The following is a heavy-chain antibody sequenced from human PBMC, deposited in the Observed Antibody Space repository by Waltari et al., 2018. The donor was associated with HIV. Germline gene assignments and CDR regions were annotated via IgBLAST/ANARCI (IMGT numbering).Heavy chain of an antibody. J-gene: IGHJ4*02. V-gene: IGHV4-39*07. Sequence: QLQLQESGPGLVKPSETLSITCTVPGGSLSSSSYYWGWIRQPPGKGLEWIGSIYYSGSTYYNPSLKSRVTISVDTSKNQFSLKLSSVTAADTAVYYCARERYCSGGSCPFDYWGQGTLVTVSS. CDR3: ARERYCSGGSCPFDY. D-gene: IGHD2-15*01. CDR2: IYYSGST. CDR1: GGSLSSSSYY.